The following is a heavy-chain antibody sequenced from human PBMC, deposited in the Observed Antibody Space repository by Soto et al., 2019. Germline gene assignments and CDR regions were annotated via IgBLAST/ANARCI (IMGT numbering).Heavy chain of an antibody. D-gene: IGHD3-22*01. Sequence: GESLKISCKGSVYSFTSYCISWVRQMRGKGLEWMWRIDPSDSYTNYSPSFQGHVTISADKSISTAYPQWSSLKASDTAMYYCAREMTGRYDSSGYDDYWGQGTLVNVSS. V-gene: IGHV5-10-1*01. CDR2: IDPSDSYT. J-gene: IGHJ4*02. CDR3: AREMTGRYDSSGYDDY. CDR1: VYSFTSYC.